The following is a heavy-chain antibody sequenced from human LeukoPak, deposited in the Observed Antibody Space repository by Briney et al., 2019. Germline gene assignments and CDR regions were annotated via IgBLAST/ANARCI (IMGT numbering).Heavy chain of an antibody. D-gene: IGHD3-10*01. CDR1: GFTVSGLC. Sequence: GGSLRLSCAASGFTVSGLCMSWVRQAPGKGLEWVAFLYTGDNTYYADSVKDRFTISRDISKNTVYLQMNGLRAEDTAVYYCARDGGSGSPLGGHFYYGMDVWGQGTTVTVSS. V-gene: IGHV3-66*01. CDR3: ARDGGSGSPLGGHFYYGMDV. J-gene: IGHJ6*02. CDR2: LYTGDNT.